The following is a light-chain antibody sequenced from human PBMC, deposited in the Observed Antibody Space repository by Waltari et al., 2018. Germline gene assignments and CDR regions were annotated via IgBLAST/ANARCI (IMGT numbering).Light chain of an antibody. CDR1: QSLLDSEDGNTY. Sequence: DIVMTQTPLSLPVTLGEPASISCRSSQSLLDSEDGNTYLEWYLQKPGQSPQLLIYEVSNRASGVPDRFSGSGSDTEFTLKISRVEAEDVGVYYCMQALEFPWTFGQGTKVEIK. CDR3: MQALEFPWT. J-gene: IGKJ1*01. V-gene: IGKV2-40*01. CDR2: EVS.